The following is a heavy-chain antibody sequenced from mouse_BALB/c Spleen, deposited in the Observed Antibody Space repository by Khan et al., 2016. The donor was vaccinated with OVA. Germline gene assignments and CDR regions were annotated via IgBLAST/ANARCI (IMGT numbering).Heavy chain of an antibody. D-gene: IGHD2-3*01. CDR2: IWGDGNT. J-gene: IGHJ4*01. CDR1: GFSLTSYG. CDR3: AKFDGIFYAMDY. V-gene: IGHV2-3*01. Sequence: QIQLVQSGPGLVAPSQSLSITCTVSGFSLTSYGVNWVRQPPGKGLEWLGVIWGDGNTNYHSALISRLSISKDNSKSQVFLKLNSLQTDDTATYYCAKFDGIFYAMDYWGQGTSVTVSS.